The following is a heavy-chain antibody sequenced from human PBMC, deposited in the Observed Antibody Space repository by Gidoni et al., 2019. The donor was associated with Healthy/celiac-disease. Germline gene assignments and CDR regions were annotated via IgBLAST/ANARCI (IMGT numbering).Heavy chain of an antibody. V-gene: IGHV4-34*01. CDR1: GGSFSGYY. Sequence: QVQLQQWGAGLLKPSETLSLTCAVYGGSFSGYYWSWIRQPPGKGLEWIGEINHSGSTNYNPSLKSRVTISVDTSKNQFSLKLSSVTAADTAVYYCARGVLGSGCDWGQGTLVTVSS. CDR2: INHSGST. J-gene: IGHJ4*02. CDR3: ARGVLGSGCD. D-gene: IGHD3-10*01.